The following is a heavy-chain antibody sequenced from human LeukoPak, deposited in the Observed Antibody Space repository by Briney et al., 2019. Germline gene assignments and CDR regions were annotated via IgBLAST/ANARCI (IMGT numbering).Heavy chain of an antibody. CDR3: ARSDYGVPSDY. CDR1: GFTFSSYA. CDR2: ISYDGSNK. D-gene: IGHD3-16*01. V-gene: IGHV3-30-3*01. Sequence: GGSLRLSCAASGFTFSSYAMHWARQAPGKGLEWVAVISYDGSNKYYADSVKGRFTISRDNSKNTLYLQMNSLRAEDTAVYYCARSDYGVPSDYWGQGTLVTVSS. J-gene: IGHJ4*02.